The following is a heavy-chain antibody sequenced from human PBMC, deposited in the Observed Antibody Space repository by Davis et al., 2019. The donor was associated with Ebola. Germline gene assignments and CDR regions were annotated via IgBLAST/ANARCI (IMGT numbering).Heavy chain of an antibody. D-gene: IGHD6-13*01. CDR2: ISSSSSYI. Sequence: GESLKISCAASGSTFSIYGMNWVRQAPGKGLEWVSSISSSSSYIYQADSVKGRFTISRDNAKNSLYLQMNSLRAEDTAVYYCARWGQGSSWHVDYWGQGTLVTVSS. CDR1: GSTFSIYG. J-gene: IGHJ4*02. CDR3: ARWGQGSSWHVDY. V-gene: IGHV3-21*01.